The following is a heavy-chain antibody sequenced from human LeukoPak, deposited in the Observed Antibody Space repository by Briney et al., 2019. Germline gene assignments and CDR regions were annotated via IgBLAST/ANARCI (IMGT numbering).Heavy chain of an antibody. CDR2: MNPNSGNT. Sequence: ASVTVSCKASGYTFTSYDINWVRQAPGQGLEWMGWMNPNSGNTGYAQKFQGRVTMTRNTSISTAYMELSSLRSEDTAVYYCARGGYGDWYYYGMDVWGQGTTVTVSS. J-gene: IGHJ6*02. CDR1: GYTFTSYD. D-gene: IGHD4-17*01. V-gene: IGHV1-8*01. CDR3: ARGGYGDWYYYGMDV.